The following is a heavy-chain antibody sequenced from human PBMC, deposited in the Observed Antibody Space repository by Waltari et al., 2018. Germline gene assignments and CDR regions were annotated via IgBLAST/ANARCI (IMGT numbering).Heavy chain of an antibody. D-gene: IGHD3-22*01. CDR3: ARSEGGYLEHAFDI. CDR1: GGSISSGGYY. Sequence: QVQLQESGPGLVKPSQTLSLTCTVSGGSISSGGYYWSWIRQHPGKGLEWIGYINYRGRTDNNPSINRLVTISVDTSNNQFPLKLSSVTAADTAVYYCARSEGGYLEHAFDIWGQGTMVTVSS. J-gene: IGHJ3*02. V-gene: IGHV4-31*01. CDR2: INYRGRT.